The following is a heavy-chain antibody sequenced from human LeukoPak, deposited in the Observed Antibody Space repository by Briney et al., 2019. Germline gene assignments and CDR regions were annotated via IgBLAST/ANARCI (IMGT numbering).Heavy chain of an antibody. J-gene: IGHJ4*02. Sequence: PSETLSLTCAVYGGSFSGYYWSWIRQPPGKGLEWIGEINHSGSTNYNPSLKSRVTISVDTSKNQFSLKLSSVTAADTAVYYCARGWDYSSYSDYWGQGTLVTVSS. CDR2: INHSGST. CDR1: GGSFSGYY. V-gene: IGHV4-34*01. CDR3: ARGWDYSSYSDY. D-gene: IGHD6-6*01.